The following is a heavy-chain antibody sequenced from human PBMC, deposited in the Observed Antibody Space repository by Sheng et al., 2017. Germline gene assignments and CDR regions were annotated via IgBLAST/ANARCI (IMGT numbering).Heavy chain of an antibody. CDR1: GYTFTSYG. V-gene: IGHV1-18*01. D-gene: IGHD2-2*02. Sequence: QVQLVQSGAEVKKPGASVKVSCKASGYTFTSYGISWVRQAPGQGLEWMGWISAYNGNTNYAQKLQGRVTMTTDTSTSTAYMELRSLRSDDTAVYYCARDRPIVVVPAAIRRGWFDPWGQGTLVTVSS. CDR3: ARDRPIVVVPAAIRRGWFDP. J-gene: IGHJ5*02. CDR2: ISAYNGNT.